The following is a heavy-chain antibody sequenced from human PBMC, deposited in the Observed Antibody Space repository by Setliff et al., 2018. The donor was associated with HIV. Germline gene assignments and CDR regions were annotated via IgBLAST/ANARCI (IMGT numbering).Heavy chain of an antibody. CDR2: IYCTGST. D-gene: IGHD1-26*01. CDR3: ARLSGPFDY. V-gene: IGHV4-39*01. Sequence: SETLSLTCIVSGGSITSSTYYWGWIRQPPGKGLEWIGSIYCTGSTDYNPSLKSRITISVDTSKNQFSLKLSSVTAADTALYYCARLSGPFDYWGQGTQVTVSS. CDR1: GGSITSSTYY. J-gene: IGHJ4*02.